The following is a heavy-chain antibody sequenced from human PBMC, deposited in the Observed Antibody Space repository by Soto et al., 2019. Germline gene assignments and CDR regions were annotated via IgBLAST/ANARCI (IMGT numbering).Heavy chain of an antibody. CDR2: ISGSGGST. J-gene: IGHJ3*02. Sequence: GGSLRLSCAASGFTFSSYAMSWVRQAPGKGLEWVSAISGSGGSTYYADSVKGRFTISRDNSKNTLYLQMNSLRAEDTAVYYCAKFWRIAAAGTAPPDAFDIWGQGTMVTVSS. V-gene: IGHV3-23*01. CDR3: AKFWRIAAAGTAPPDAFDI. D-gene: IGHD6-13*01. CDR1: GFTFSSYA.